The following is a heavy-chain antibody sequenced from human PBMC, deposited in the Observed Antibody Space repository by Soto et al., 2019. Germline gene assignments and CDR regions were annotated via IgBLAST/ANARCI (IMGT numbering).Heavy chain of an antibody. V-gene: IGHV1-69*13. Sequence: ASVKVSCKASGGTFSSYAISWVRQAPGQGLEWMGGIIPIFGTANYAQKFQGRVTITADESTSTAYMELSSLRSEDTAVYYCARDLRSDDFWSGEFDYWGQGTLVTVSS. CDR2: IIPIFGTA. J-gene: IGHJ4*02. D-gene: IGHD3-3*01. CDR3: ARDLRSDDFWSGEFDY. CDR1: GGTFSSYA.